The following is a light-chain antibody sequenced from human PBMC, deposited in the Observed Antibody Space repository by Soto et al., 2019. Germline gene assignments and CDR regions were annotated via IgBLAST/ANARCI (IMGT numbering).Light chain of an antibody. CDR1: QSIGSS. CDR2: DAS. J-gene: IGKJ1*01. V-gene: IGKV1-5*01. Sequence: QVTRSPSTLSASVGNRVTITCRASQSIGSSLAWYQQKPGKAPNFLISDASSLESGVPSRFSGSGSGTEFTVTIIFFQAEDFTPDRCPVLKCQPRPLAQGTK. CDR3: PVLKCQPRP.